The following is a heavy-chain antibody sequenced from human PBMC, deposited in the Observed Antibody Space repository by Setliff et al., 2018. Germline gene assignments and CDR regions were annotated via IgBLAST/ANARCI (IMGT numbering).Heavy chain of an antibody. CDR1: GFTFSSLW. CDR2: INQGGGEQ. CDR3: ARGRHHDTLSGYIDF. Sequence: GSLRLSCAASGFTFSSLWMAWVRQAPGKGLEWVANINQGGGEQYYADSVKGRFTVSRDNSKNTLYLQMNSLRAEDTAFYYCARGRHHDTLSGYIDFLGQGTLVTVSS. J-gene: IGHJ4*02. D-gene: IGHD3-9*01. V-gene: IGHV3-7*01.